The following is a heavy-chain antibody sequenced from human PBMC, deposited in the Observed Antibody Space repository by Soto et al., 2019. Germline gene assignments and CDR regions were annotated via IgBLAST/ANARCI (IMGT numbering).Heavy chain of an antibody. Sequence: GASVKVSCKASGFTFITYDFSWVRQAAGQGLEWMGWMNPNNGNAGFAQKFRGRINMTRNTSISTAYLELSSLRSDDSAVYFCARRKEQSGPYYLDLWGQGTQVTVSS. V-gene: IGHV1-8*01. CDR1: GFTFITYD. J-gene: IGHJ4*02. CDR3: ARRKEQSGPYYLDL. CDR2: MNPNNGNA. D-gene: IGHD6-19*01.